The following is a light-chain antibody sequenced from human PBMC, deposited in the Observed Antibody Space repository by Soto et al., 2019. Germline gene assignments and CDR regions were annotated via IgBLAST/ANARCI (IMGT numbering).Light chain of an antibody. J-gene: IGKJ1*01. CDR3: QHYNNYSET. Sequence: DIQMTQSPSTLSGSVGDRVTITCRASQTISSWLAWYQQKPGKAPKLLIYKASTLKSGVPSRFSGSGSGTESTLTISSLQPDDFETYYCQHYNNYSETFGQGTKVEIK. V-gene: IGKV1-5*03. CDR2: KAS. CDR1: QTISSW.